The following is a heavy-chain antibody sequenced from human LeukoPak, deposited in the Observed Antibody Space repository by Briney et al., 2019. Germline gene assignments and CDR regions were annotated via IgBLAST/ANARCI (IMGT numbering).Heavy chain of an antibody. D-gene: IGHD1-1*01. CDR2: IGSGGYT. CDR1: GVTISSQA. V-gene: IGHV3-23*01. CDR3: AKRGTAGSWNPEDY. J-gene: IGHJ4*02. Sequence: GGSLRLSCVASGVTISSQAMSWVRQAPGKGLEWVSTIGSGGYTYYADTVKGRFTISGDISKNTLSLQMNSLRVEDTAVYYCAKRGTAGSWNPEDYWGQGTLVTVSS.